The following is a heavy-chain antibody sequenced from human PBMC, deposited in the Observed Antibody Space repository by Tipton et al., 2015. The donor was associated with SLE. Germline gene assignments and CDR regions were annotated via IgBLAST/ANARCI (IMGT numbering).Heavy chain of an antibody. D-gene: IGHD3-10*01. CDR1: GGSISGHY. J-gene: IGHJ6*02. V-gene: IGHV4-59*11. Sequence: TLSLTCTVSGGSISGHYWSWIRQPPGKALDFFGFIHYSGYTQYNPSLKSRVTISIDTSKNQYSLRLTSVTAADTAVYYCARFLVQGVYYKGLDVWGQGTTVTVTS. CDR2: IHYSGYT. CDR3: ARFLVQGVYYKGLDV.